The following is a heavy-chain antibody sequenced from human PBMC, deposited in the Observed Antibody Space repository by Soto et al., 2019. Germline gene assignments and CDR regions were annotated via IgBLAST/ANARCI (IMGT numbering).Heavy chain of an antibody. CDR1: GGSISSGTYY. V-gene: IGHV4-31*06. Sequence: SETLSLTCTVSGGSISSGTYYWSWIRQHPGKGLEWIGYIHYSGSTYYSPSLKSRVTISVDTSKNQFSLKLSSVTAADTAVYYWSCENCGDSWGEFDYWGQGTLVTVSS. CDR2: IHYSGST. CDR3: SCENCGDSWGEFDY. D-gene: IGHD4-17*01. J-gene: IGHJ4*02.